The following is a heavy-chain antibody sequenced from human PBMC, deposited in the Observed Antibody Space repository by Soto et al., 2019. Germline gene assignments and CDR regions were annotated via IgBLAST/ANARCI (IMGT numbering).Heavy chain of an antibody. CDR1: GYAFTSCA. Sequence: VASVKVSWKASGYAFTSCAMRWVRQAPGQRLEWMGWMNPNSGNTGYAQKFQGRVTMTRNTSISTAYMELSSLRSEDTAVYYCARGRLVYDYVWGSYRFDYWGQGTLVTVSS. CDR3: ARGRLVYDYVWGSYRFDY. V-gene: IGHV1-8*02. J-gene: IGHJ4*02. CDR2: MNPNSGNT. D-gene: IGHD3-16*02.